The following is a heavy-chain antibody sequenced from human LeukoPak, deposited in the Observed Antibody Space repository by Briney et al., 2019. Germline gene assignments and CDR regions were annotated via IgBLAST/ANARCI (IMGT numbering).Heavy chain of an antibody. J-gene: IGHJ6*02. CDR3: ARDRITMVRGVGGYYYGMDV. CDR2: IYSGGST. Sequence: RPGGSLRLSCAASGFTVSSNYMSWVRQAPGKGLEWVSVIYSGGSTYYADSVKGRFTISRDNSKNTLYLQMNSLRAEDTAVYYRARDRITMVRGVGGYYYGMDVWGQGTTVTVSS. D-gene: IGHD3-10*01. CDR1: GFTVSSNY. V-gene: IGHV3-66*01.